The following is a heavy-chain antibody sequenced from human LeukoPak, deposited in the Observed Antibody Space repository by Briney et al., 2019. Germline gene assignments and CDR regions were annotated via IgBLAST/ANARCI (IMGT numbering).Heavy chain of an antibody. CDR1: GYTFTGCY. CDR3: ARDPRMYSSSSTRGGYYYGMDV. CDR2: INPNSGDT. D-gene: IGHD6-6*01. Sequence: ASVKVSCKASGYTFTGCYMRWVRQAPGQGLEWMGWINPNSGDTNYAQKFQGRVTMTRDTSISTAYMELSRLRSDDTAVYYCARDPRMYSSSSTRGGYYYGMDVWGQGTTVTVSS. J-gene: IGHJ6*02. V-gene: IGHV1-2*02.